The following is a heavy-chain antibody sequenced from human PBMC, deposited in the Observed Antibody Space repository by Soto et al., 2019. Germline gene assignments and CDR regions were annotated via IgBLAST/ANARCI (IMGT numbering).Heavy chain of an antibody. CDR2: IFPGDSDT. D-gene: IGHD3-10*01. Sequence: GESKKISCEGSGYTCTSYWVAWVRQMPVKGLEWMGIIFPGDSDTRYNPSFQGQVTISADKSIRTAYLQWSSLKASDTAVYYCARGLPRGSITMVRGAQPTKNWFDPWGQGTLVTSPQ. V-gene: IGHV5-51*01. J-gene: IGHJ5*02. CDR1: GYTCTSYW. CDR3: ARGLPRGSITMVRGAQPTKNWFDP.